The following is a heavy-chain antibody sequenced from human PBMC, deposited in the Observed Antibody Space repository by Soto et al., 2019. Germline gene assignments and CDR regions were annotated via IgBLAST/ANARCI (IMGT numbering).Heavy chain of an antibody. CDR1: GFTVSSNY. Sequence: GGSLRLSCAASGFTVSSNYMSWVRQAPGKGLEWVSVIYSGGSTYYADSVKGRFTISRDNYKNTLDLQMNSLRAEDTAVDYCARLLGSGLNDAFDIWGQGTMVTVSS. D-gene: IGHD7-27*01. J-gene: IGHJ3*02. CDR3: ARLLGSGLNDAFDI. V-gene: IGHV3-66*02. CDR2: IYSGGST.